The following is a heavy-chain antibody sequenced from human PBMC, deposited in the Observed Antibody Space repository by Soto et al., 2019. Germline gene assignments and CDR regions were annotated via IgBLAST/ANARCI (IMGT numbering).Heavy chain of an antibody. J-gene: IGHJ6*02. CDR1: GGSISSSF. CDR2: ISYSGST. Sequence: LSLTCSVSGGSISSSFWSWIRQPPGKELEWIGYISYSGSTTYNPSLKSRITLSVDTSKNQFSLRVASVTAADTAVYYCARGHRAMEYYYYYGMDVWGQGTTVTVS. CDR3: ARGHRAMEYYYYYGMDV. D-gene: IGHD5-18*01. V-gene: IGHV4-59*01.